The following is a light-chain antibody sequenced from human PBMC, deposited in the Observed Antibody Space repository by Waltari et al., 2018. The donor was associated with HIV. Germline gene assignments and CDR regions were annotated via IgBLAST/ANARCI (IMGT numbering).Light chain of an antibody. V-gene: IGKV1-9*01. Sequence: DIHLTQSPSSLSASVGDRVTITCRASQDISSYLDWYQQRPGKAPKLLIYAASTLQSGVPSRFSGSGSGTEFTLTISSLQPDDFATYYCQQLNNYPLTFGGGTKVEI. CDR3: QQLNNYPLT. CDR2: AAS. CDR1: QDISSY. J-gene: IGKJ4*01.